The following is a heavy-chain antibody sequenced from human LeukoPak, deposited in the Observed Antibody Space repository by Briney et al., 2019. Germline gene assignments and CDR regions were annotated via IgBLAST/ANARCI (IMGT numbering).Heavy chain of an antibody. CDR3: ARQYGDYFLFDY. J-gene: IGHJ4*02. Sequence: ASVKVSCKASGYTFTNYAMHWVRQAPGQRLEWMGWINAGNGNTKYSQKFQGRVTITRDTSASTAYMELSSLRSEDTAVYYCARQYGDYFLFDYWGQGTLVTVSS. CDR1: GYTFTNYA. CDR2: INAGNGNT. V-gene: IGHV1-3*01. D-gene: IGHD4-17*01.